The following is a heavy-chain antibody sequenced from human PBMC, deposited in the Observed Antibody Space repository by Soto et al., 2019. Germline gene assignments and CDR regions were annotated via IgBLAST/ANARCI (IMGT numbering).Heavy chain of an antibody. CDR3: AREDSARYCGGDCYSLDY. V-gene: IGHV1-69*08. Sequence: QVQLVQSGAEVKKPGSSVKVSCKASGGTFSSYTISWVRHAPGQGLEWMGRIIPILGIANYAQKFQGRVTITADKSTSTAYMELSSLRSEDTAVYYCAREDSARYCGGDCYSLDYWGQGTLVTVSS. CDR1: GGTFSSYT. CDR2: IIPILGIA. D-gene: IGHD2-21*02. J-gene: IGHJ4*02.